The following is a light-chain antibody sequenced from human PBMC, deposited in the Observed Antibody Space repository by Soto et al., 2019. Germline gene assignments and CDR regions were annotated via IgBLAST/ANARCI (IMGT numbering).Light chain of an antibody. Sequence: DVVLTQTPLSSPVTVGQPASISCRSSQSLVHSDGNTYLSWLHQRPGQPPRLLIYEISMRFSGVPDKFSGSGAGTDFTLKIISVESEDVGVYYCMQASQFPWPFGHGTKVEI. CDR2: EIS. V-gene: IGKV2-24*01. CDR1: QSLVHSDGNTY. J-gene: IGKJ1*01. CDR3: MQASQFPWP.